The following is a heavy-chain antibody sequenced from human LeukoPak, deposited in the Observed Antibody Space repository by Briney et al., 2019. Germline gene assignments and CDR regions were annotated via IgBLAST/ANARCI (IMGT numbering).Heavy chain of an antibody. CDR1: GGSIGSSF. J-gene: IGHJ3*01. D-gene: IGHD1-26*01. CDR2: ISYSGRT. CDR3: ARDRSGTYYTFGV. Sequence: KPSETLSLTCSVSGGSIGSSFWNWIRLSPGKGLEWIGYISYSGRTNYSPSLKSRVTISIDTSKNQLSLTLSSVTAADTALYYCARDRSGTYYTFGVWGQGTMVTVSA. V-gene: IGHV4-59*13.